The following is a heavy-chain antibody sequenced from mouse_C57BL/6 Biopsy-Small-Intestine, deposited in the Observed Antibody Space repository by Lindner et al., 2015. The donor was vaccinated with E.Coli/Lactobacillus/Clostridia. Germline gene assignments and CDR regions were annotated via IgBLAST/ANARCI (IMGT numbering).Heavy chain of an antibody. Sequence: VQLQESGPELVKPGASVKMSCKASGYTFTDYNMHWVKQSHGKSLEWIGYINPNNGGTSYNQKFKGKATLTVNKSSSTAYMELRSLTSEDSAVYYCARYGYDPALFAYWGQGTLVTVSA. D-gene: IGHD2-2*01. CDR1: GYTFTDYN. CDR3: ARYGYDPALFAY. J-gene: IGHJ3*01. CDR2: INPNNGGT. V-gene: IGHV1-22*01.